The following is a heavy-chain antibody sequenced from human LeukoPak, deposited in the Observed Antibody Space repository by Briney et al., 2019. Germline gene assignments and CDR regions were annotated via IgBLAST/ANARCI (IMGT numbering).Heavy chain of an antibody. CDR1: GYTFTGYY. D-gene: IGHD3/OR15-3a*01. V-gene: IGHV1-2*02. CDR2: INPNSGGT. CDR3: AREWTGVQEGLGYMDV. J-gene: IGHJ6*03. Sequence: ASVKVSCKASGYTFTGYYMHWVRQAPGQGLEWMGWINPNSGGTNYAQKFQGRVTMTRDTSISTAYMELSRLRSDDTAVYYCAREWTGVQEGLGYMDVWGKGTTVTISS.